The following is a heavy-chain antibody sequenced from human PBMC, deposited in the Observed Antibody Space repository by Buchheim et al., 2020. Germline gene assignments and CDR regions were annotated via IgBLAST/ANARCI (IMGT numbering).Heavy chain of an antibody. CDR1: GYTFTGYY. CDR3: ARGNDYYDSLTDWYFDL. V-gene: IGHV1-2*04. Sequence: QEQLVQSGAEVKKPGASVKVSCKASGYTFTGYYMHWVRQAPGQGLEWMGWINPNSGGTNYAQKFQGWVTMTRDTSISTAYMELSRLRSDDTAVYYCARGNDYYDSLTDWYFDLWGRGTL. D-gene: IGHD3-22*01. J-gene: IGHJ2*01. CDR2: INPNSGGT.